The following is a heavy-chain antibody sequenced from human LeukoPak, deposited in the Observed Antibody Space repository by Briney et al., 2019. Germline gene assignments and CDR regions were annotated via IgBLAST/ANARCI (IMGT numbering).Heavy chain of an antibody. Sequence: SQTLSLTCVISGDSVSSNSAAWNWIRQSPSRGLEWLGRTYYRSKWVNDYAVSVKSRITINPDTSMNQFSLQLNSVTPEDTAVYYCARDRVGEWELPSFHYWGQGTLVTVSS. CDR1: GDSVSSNSAA. CDR3: ARDRVGEWELPSFHY. CDR2: TYYRSKWVN. D-gene: IGHD1-26*01. J-gene: IGHJ4*02. V-gene: IGHV6-1*01.